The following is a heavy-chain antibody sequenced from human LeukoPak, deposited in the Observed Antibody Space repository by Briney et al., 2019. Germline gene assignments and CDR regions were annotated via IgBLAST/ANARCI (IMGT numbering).Heavy chain of an antibody. Sequence: ASVKVSCKASGYAFINYGISWVRQAPGQGLEWMGWISAYNGNTNYAQKVQGRVTMTTDTSTSTAYMELRSLRSDDTAVYYCARGRDGYNPTADYWGQGTLVTVSS. J-gene: IGHJ4*02. CDR1: GYAFINYG. CDR2: ISAYNGNT. D-gene: IGHD5-24*01. CDR3: ARGRDGYNPTADY. V-gene: IGHV1-18*01.